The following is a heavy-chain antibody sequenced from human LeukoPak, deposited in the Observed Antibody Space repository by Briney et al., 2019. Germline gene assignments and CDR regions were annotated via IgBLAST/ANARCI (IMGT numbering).Heavy chain of an antibody. CDR1: GFTVSSNY. CDR3: ARVTGGDFWSGYYDY. CDR2: IYSGGST. D-gene: IGHD3-3*01. J-gene: IGHJ4*02. V-gene: IGHV3-66*01. Sequence: QTGGSLRLSCAASGFTVSSNYMSWVRQAPGKGLEWVSVIYSGGSTYYADSVKGRFTISRDNSKNTLYLQMNSLRAEDTAVYYCARVTGGDFWSGYYDYWGQGTLVTVSS.